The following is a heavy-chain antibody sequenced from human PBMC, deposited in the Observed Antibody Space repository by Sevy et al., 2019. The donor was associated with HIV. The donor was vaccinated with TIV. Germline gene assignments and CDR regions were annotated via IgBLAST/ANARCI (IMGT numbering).Heavy chain of an antibody. CDR1: GFTFSTYA. Sequence: GGSLRLSCAASGFTFSTYALHWVRQAPGKGLEWVALISYDGNNKYYADSVKGRFTIARDDSKNTQYLQMNSLSTEDTAVYYCARDSGYSVKDYPGNDWGQGTLVTVSS. CDR2: ISYDGNNK. J-gene: IGHJ4*02. CDR3: ARDSGYSVKDYPGND. V-gene: IGHV3-30-3*01. D-gene: IGHD5-12*01.